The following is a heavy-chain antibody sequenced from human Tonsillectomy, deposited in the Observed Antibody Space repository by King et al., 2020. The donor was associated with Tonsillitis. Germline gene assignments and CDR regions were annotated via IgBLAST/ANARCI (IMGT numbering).Heavy chain of an antibody. CDR3: ARVKRCGGDCPKLYWYFDL. D-gene: IGHD2-21*02. V-gene: IGHV4-30-4*07. Sequence: QLQESGPGLVKPSQTLSLPCAVSGGSISSGGYSWSLIRPPPGKGLEWIGYIYYSGSTYYKPSLKSRVTISVDTSKNQFSLKLSSVTAADTAVYYCARVKRCGGDCPKLYWYFDLWGRGTLVTVSS. CDR1: GGSISSGGYS. J-gene: IGHJ2*01. CDR2: IYYSGST.